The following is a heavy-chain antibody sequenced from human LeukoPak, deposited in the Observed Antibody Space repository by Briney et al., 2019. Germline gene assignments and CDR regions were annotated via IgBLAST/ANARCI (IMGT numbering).Heavy chain of an antibody. Sequence: SQTLSLTCTASGGSISSSSYYWSWIRQPPGKGLEWIGEINHSGSTNYNPSLKSRVTISVDTSKNQFSLKLCSVTAADTAVYYCARLNPMVTARWYYYMDVWGKGTTVTISS. CDR3: ARLNPMVTARWYYYMDV. J-gene: IGHJ6*03. D-gene: IGHD2-21*02. CDR1: GGSISSSSYY. V-gene: IGHV4-39*07. CDR2: INHSGST.